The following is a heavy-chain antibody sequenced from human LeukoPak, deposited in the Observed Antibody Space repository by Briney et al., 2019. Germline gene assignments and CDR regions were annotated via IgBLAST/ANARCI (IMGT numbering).Heavy chain of an antibody. J-gene: IGHJ4*02. Sequence: ASVKVSCKASGYTFTSYYMHWVRQAPGQGLEWMGIINPSGGSTSYAQKFQGRVTITTDESTSTAYMELSSLRSEDTAVCYCARGLGGYCSGGSCYSYYFDYWGQGTLVTVSS. CDR2: INPSGGST. V-gene: IGHV1-46*01. D-gene: IGHD2-15*01. CDR1: GYTFTSYY. CDR3: ARGLGGYCSGGSCYSYYFDY.